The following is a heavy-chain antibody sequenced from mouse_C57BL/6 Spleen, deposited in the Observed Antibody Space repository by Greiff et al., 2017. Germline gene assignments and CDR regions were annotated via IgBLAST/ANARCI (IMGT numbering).Heavy chain of an antibody. D-gene: IGHD2-10*01. V-gene: IGHV3-1*01. CDR3: AREPTYWYFDV. Sequence: EVKLVESGPGMVKPSQSLSLTCTVTGYSITSGYDWHWIRHFPGNKLEWMGYISYSGSTNYNPSLKSRISITHDTSRNHFFLKLNSVTTEDTATYYCAREPTYWYFDVWGTGTTVTVSS. J-gene: IGHJ1*03. CDR1: GYSITSGYD. CDR2: ISYSGST.